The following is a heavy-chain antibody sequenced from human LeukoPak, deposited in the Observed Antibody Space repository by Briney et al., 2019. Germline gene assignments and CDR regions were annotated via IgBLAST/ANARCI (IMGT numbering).Heavy chain of an antibody. Sequence: PSETLSLTCTVSGGSISSYYWSWIRQPPGKGLEWIGYIYYSGSTNYNPSLKSRVTISVDTSKNQFSLKLSSVTAADTAVYYCARLGGYRLRDFDYWGQGTLVIVSS. D-gene: IGHD5-12*01. V-gene: IGHV4-59*08. CDR3: ARLGGYRLRDFDY. J-gene: IGHJ4*02. CDR2: IYYSGST. CDR1: GGSISSYY.